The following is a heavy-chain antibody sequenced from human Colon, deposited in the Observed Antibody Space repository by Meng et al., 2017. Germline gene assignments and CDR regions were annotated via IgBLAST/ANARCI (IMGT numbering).Heavy chain of an antibody. Sequence: QVQLQESGPGLVKPSQTLSLTCTVSGGSISSGDFYWSWMRQPPGKGLEWIGYIHSSGSSYFNPSLKSRVTISADTSKNQFSLKLTSVTAADTAVYHCLRGSGGSVWGQGTLVTVSS. CDR1: GGSISSGDFY. CDR2: IHSSGSS. V-gene: IGHV4-30-4*01. D-gene: IGHD3-10*01. CDR3: LRGSGGSV. J-gene: IGHJ1*01.